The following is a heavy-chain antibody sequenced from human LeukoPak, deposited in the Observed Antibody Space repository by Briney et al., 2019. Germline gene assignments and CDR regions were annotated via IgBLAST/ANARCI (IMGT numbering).Heavy chain of an antibody. J-gene: IGHJ4*02. V-gene: IGHV4-59*08. Sequence: PSETLSLTCTVSGGSISSYYWSWIRQPPGKGLEWSGYIYDTGSTNYNPSLKSRVTISVDMSKNQFSLKLNSVTAADTAVYYCARAYSSGWYHFDYWGQGTLVTVSS. D-gene: IGHD6-19*01. CDR3: ARAYSSGWYHFDY. CDR2: IYDTGST. CDR1: GGSISSYY.